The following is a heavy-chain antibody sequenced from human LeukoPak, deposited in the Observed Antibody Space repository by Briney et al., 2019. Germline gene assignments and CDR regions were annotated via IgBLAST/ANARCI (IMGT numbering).Heavy chain of an antibody. CDR3: ARVVPAANPFYHYYYGMDV. V-gene: IGHV1-18*01. D-gene: IGHD2-2*01. CDR2: ISAYNGNT. CDR1: GYTFTSYG. Sequence: ASVKVSCKASGYTFTSYGISWVRQAPGQGLEWMGWISAYNGNTNYAQKLQGRVTMTTDASTSTAYMELRSLRSDDTAVYYCARVVPAANPFYHYYYGMDVWGQGTTVTVSS. J-gene: IGHJ6*02.